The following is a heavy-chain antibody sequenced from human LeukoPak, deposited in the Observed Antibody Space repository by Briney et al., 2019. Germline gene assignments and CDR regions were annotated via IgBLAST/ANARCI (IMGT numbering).Heavy chain of an antibody. Sequence: GGSLRLSCAASGFTVSSNYMTWVRQAPGKGLEWVSVIYSGGSTYYADSVKGRFTVSRDNSKNTLYLQMDSLRAEDTAVYYCARDNGMTSGWYAGRIDYYYGMDVWGQGTTVTVSS. D-gene: IGHD6-19*01. J-gene: IGHJ6*02. V-gene: IGHV3-53*01. CDR2: IYSGGST. CDR1: GFTVSSNY. CDR3: ARDNGMTSGWYAGRIDYYYGMDV.